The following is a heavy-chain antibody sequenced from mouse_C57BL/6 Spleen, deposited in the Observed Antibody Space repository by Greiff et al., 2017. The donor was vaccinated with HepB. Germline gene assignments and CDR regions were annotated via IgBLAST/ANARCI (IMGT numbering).Heavy chain of an antibody. D-gene: IGHD1-1*01. V-gene: IGHV3-6*01. CDR1: GYSITSGYY. CDR3: ATAVVEDYAMDY. J-gene: IGHJ4*01. CDR2: ISYDGSN. Sequence: VQLQQSGPGLVKPSQSLSLTCSVTGYSITSGYYWNWIRQFPGNKLEWMGYISYDGSNNYNPSLKNRISITRDTSKNQFFLKLNSVTTEDTATYYCATAVVEDYAMDYWGQGTSVTVSS.